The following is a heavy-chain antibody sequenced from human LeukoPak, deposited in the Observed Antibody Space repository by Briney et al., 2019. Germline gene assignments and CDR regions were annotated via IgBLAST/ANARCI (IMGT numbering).Heavy chain of an antibody. CDR2: INPNSGGT. CDR1: GYTFTGYY. J-gene: IGHJ4*02. V-gene: IGHV1-2*02. D-gene: IGHD6-6*01. Sequence: SVKVSCKASGYTFTGYYMHWVRQAPGQGLEWMGWINPNSGGTNYAQKFQGRVTMTRDTSISTAYMELSRLRSDDTAVYYCARVSTGGYSSSAYWGQGTLVTVSS. CDR3: ARVSTGGYSSSAY.